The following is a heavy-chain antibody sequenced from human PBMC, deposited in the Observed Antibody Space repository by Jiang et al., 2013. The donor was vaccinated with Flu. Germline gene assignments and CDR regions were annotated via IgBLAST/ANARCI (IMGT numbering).Heavy chain of an antibody. CDR3: ARDTLLWFGELLGVFDY. D-gene: IGHD3-10*01. CDR1: GDSVSSNSAA. CDR2: TYYRSKWYN. J-gene: IGHJ4*02. Sequence: TSQTLSLTCAISGDSVSSNSAAWNWIRQSPSRGLGWLGRTYYRSKWYNDYAVSVKSRITINPDTSKNQFSLQLNSVTPEDTAVYYCARDTLLWFGELLGVFDYWGQGTLVTVSS. V-gene: IGHV6-1*01.